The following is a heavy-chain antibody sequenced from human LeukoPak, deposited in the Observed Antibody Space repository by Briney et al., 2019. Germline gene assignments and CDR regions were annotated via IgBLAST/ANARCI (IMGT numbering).Heavy chain of an antibody. D-gene: IGHD1-14*01. Sequence: GGSLRLSCAASGFTFCNSWVHWVRQAPGKGLVWVSLINADGSTATYADSVKGRFTISRDNARNTLSLQMNSLTIEDTAVYYCVVVVEPPDSDGFDVWGQGTMITVSS. CDR1: GFTFCNSW. V-gene: IGHV3-74*01. CDR3: VVVVEPPDSDGFDV. J-gene: IGHJ3*01. CDR2: INADGSTA.